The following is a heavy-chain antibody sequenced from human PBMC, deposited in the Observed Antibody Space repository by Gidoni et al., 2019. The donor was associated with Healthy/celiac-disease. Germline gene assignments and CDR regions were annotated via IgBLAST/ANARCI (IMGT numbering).Heavy chain of an antibody. CDR3: ARQVSIVGATGWFDP. CDR1: GYSFTSYW. CDR2: IYPCDSDT. V-gene: IGHV5-51*01. J-gene: IGHJ5*02. Sequence: EVQLVQSGAEVKKPGESLKLSCKGSGYSFTSYWIGWVRQMPGKGLEWMGIIYPCDSDTRYSPSFQGQITISADKSISTAYLQWSSLKASDTAMYYCARQVSIVGATGWFDPWGQGTLVTVSS. D-gene: IGHD1-26*01.